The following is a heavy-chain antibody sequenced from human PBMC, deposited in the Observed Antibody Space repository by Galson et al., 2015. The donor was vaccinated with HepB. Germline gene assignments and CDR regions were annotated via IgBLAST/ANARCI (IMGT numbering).Heavy chain of an antibody. J-gene: IGHJ3*02. D-gene: IGHD3-3*01. Sequence: SLRLSCAASGFTFSSYGMHWVRQAPGKGLEWVAVISYDGSNKYYADSVKGRFTISRDNSKNTLYLQMNSLRAEDTAVYYCAKEGIADKLTGGGGFLEWNAFDIWGQGTMVTVSS. V-gene: IGHV3-30*18. CDR2: ISYDGSNK. CDR3: AKEGIADKLTGGGGFLEWNAFDI. CDR1: GFTFSSYG.